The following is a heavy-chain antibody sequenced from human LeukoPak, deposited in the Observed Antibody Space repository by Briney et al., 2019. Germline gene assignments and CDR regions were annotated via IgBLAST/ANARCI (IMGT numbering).Heavy chain of an antibody. V-gene: IGHV3-66*01. CDR2: IYSGGST. D-gene: IGHD3-22*01. CDR3: ARLGEYYYDSSGYSPPDY. CDR1: GFTVSSIY. J-gene: IGHJ4*02. Sequence: GGSLRLSCAASGFTVSSIYMSWVRQAPGKGLEWVSVIYSGGSTYYADSVKGRFTISRDNSKNTLYLQMNSLRAEDTAVYYCARLGEYYYDSSGYSPPDYWGQGTLVTVSS.